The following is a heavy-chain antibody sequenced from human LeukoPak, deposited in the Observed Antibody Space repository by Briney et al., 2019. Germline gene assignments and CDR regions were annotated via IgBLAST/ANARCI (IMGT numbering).Heavy chain of an antibody. J-gene: IGHJ4*02. CDR2: VYYSGRT. CDR3: ARHGYDSNGLD. V-gene: IGHV4-59*08. CDR1: GGSINNYY. Sequence: PSETLSLTCTVSGGSINNYYWSGIRQPPGQGLQWIGYVYYSGRTSYNPSLQSRVTISVNTSKSEFSLKLSSVIAADTAVYYCARHGYDSNGLDWGQGTLVTVSS. D-gene: IGHD3-22*01.